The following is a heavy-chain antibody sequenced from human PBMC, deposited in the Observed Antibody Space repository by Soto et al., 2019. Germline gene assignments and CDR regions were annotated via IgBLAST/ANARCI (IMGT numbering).Heavy chain of an antibody. Sequence: SETLSLTCTVSGGSINDYYWGWIRQPAGKGLEWIGRIYTSGSTDYNPSLKSRVTISIXXXXXXFXLXVXXMTAAXTAVYYCARDVIEPPNYFDPWGQGTLVTLSS. CDR2: IYTSGST. D-gene: IGHD4-4*01. CDR3: ARDVIEPPNYFDP. J-gene: IGHJ5*02. V-gene: IGHV4-4*07. CDR1: GGSINDYY.